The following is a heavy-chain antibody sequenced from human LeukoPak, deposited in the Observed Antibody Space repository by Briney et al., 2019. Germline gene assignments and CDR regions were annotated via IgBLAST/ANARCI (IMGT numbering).Heavy chain of an antibody. CDR3: ARKENAYYYFDY. CDR1: GGSFSGYY. J-gene: IGHJ4*02. CDR2: INHSGST. V-gene: IGHV4-34*01. Sequence: SETLSLTCAVYGGSFSGYYWSWIRQPPGKGLEWIGEINHSGSTNYNPSLKSRVTISVDTSKNQFSLKLSSVTAADTAVYYCARKENAYYYFDYWGQGTLVTVSS. D-gene: IGHD3-16*01.